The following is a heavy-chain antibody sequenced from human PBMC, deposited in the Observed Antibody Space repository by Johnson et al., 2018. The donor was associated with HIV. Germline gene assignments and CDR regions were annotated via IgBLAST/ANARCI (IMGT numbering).Heavy chain of an antibody. Sequence: VQLVESGGGVVRPGGSLRLSCAASGFTVRSSYMSWVHQAPGKGLEWVSVIYSGGTPYYADSVKGRFTISRYNAKNSLYLQMNSLRAEDTAVYYCASFGATGAFDIWGQGTMVTVSS. CDR3: ASFGATGAFDI. J-gene: IGHJ3*02. CDR1: GFTVRSSY. V-gene: IGHV3-66*01. D-gene: IGHD3-10*01. CDR2: IYSGGTP.